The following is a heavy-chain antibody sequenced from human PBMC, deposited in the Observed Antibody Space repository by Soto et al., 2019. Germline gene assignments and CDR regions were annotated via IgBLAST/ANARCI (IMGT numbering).Heavy chain of an antibody. J-gene: IGHJ5*02. CDR1: GFTFSISA. D-gene: IGHD2-2*01. Sequence: GGCLRLACAASGFTFSISAMSWVRQAPGKGLEWVSAISGSGGSTYYADSVKGRFTISRDNSKNTLYLQMNSLRAEDTAVYYCAVDKLSVVPAAMCWFDPWGQGTLVTVSS. CDR3: AVDKLSVVPAAMCWFDP. V-gene: IGHV3-23*01. CDR2: ISGSGGST.